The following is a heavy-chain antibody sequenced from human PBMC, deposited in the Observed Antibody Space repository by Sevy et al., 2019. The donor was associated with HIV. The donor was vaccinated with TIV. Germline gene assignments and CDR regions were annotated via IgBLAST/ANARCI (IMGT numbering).Heavy chain of an antibody. CDR2: INPNSGGT. Sequence: ASVKVSCKASGYTFTGYYMHWVRQAPGQGLEWMGWINPNSGGTNYAQKFQGRVTMTRDTSISTAYMELSRLRSDDTAVYYCARGPRGDIVLMVHLGWFDPWGQGTLVTVSS. CDR3: ARGPRGDIVLMVHLGWFDP. J-gene: IGHJ5*02. V-gene: IGHV1-2*02. CDR1: GYTFTGYY. D-gene: IGHD2-8*01.